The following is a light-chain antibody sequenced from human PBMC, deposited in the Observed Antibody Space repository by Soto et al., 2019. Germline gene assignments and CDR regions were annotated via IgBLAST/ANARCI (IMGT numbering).Light chain of an antibody. CDR3: QQYNSYWT. Sequence: DMQMTQSAPSLSASVRRSVTITCRASQGIRNNLGWYQQKPGKAPKLLIYDASSLESGVPSRFSGSGSGTEFTLTISSLQPDDFATYYCQQYNSYWTFGQGTKVDIK. CDR2: DAS. V-gene: IGKV1-5*01. J-gene: IGKJ1*01. CDR1: QGIRNN.